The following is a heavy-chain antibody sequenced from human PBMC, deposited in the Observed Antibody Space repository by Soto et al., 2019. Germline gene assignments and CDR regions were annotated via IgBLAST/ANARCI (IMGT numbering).Heavy chain of an antibody. Sequence: SETLSLTCAVYGGSFSGYYWSWFRQPPGKGLEWIGEINHSGSTNYNPSLKSRVTISVDTSKNQFSLKLSSVTAADTAVYYCARLKLELRGTWFDPWGQGTLVT. CDR1: GGSFSGYY. CDR3: ARLKLELRGTWFDP. CDR2: INHSGST. D-gene: IGHD1-7*01. V-gene: IGHV4-34*01. J-gene: IGHJ5*02.